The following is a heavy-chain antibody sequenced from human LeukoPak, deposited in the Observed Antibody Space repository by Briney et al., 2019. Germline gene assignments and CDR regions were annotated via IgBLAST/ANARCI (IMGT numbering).Heavy chain of an antibody. CDR1: GGSISSSSYY. D-gene: IGHD3-10*01. Sequence: KPSETLSLTCTVSGGSISSSSYYWGWIRQPPGKGLEWIGSIYYSGSTYYNPSLKSRVTISVDTSKNQFSLKLSSVTAADTAVYYCARVVVRGNYYYYYYMDVWGKGTTVTVSS. J-gene: IGHJ6*03. CDR2: IYYSGST. CDR3: ARVVVRGNYYYYYYMDV. V-gene: IGHV4-39*01.